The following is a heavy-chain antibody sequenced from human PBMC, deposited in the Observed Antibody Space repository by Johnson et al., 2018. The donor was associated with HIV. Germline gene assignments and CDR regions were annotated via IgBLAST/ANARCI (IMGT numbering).Heavy chain of an antibody. CDR2: IYTGGST. CDR3: AKVIARSNYSGSGSDRDPGALDI. Sequence: VQLVESGGGLVQPGGSLRLSCAASAFTVSDNYLSLVRQAPGKGLEWVSVIYTGGSTYYADSVTGRFTISRDNSKNTLYLQMNSLRVEDTAVYYCAKVIARSNYSGSGSDRDPGALDIWGQGTMVTVSS. J-gene: IGHJ3*02. D-gene: IGHD3-10*01. CDR1: AFTVSDNY. V-gene: IGHV3-66*01.